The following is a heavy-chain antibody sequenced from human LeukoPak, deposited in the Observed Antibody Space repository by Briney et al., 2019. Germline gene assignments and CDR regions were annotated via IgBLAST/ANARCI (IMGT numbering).Heavy chain of an antibody. Sequence: PGGSPRLSCAASGFTFSTYAIHWVRQAPGKGLEWVAVISYDGSNKYYADSVKGRFTISRDNSKNTLYLQMNSLRAEDTAVYYCARDGGAIHYFDYWGQGTLVTVSS. D-gene: IGHD3-16*01. CDR2: ISYDGSNK. V-gene: IGHV3-30-3*01. J-gene: IGHJ4*02. CDR3: ARDGGAIHYFDY. CDR1: GFTFSTYA.